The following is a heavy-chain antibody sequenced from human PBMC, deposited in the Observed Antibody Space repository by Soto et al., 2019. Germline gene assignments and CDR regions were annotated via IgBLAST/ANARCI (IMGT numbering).Heavy chain of an antibody. J-gene: IGHJ3*02. Sequence: QVQLVESGGGVVQPGRSLRLSCAASGFTFSSYGMHWVRQAPGKGLEWVAVIWYDGSNKYYADSVKGRFTISRDNSKNALYLQMISLRAEKTAVYYCARDFSSWCWYDIWGRGTMVTVSS. CDR1: GFTFSSYG. D-gene: IGHD6-13*01. CDR3: ARDFSSWCWYDI. CDR2: IWYDGSNK. V-gene: IGHV3-33*01.